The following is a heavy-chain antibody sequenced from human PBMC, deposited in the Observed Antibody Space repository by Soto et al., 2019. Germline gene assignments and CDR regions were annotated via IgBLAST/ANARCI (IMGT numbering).Heavy chain of an antibody. CDR1: GGSISSGDYY. Sequence: SETLSLTCTVSGGSISSGDYYWSWIRQPPGKGLEWIGYIYYSGSTYYNPSLKSRVTISVDTSKNQFSLKLSSVTAADTAVYYCARAHMVATAFDYWGQGTQVTVSS. J-gene: IGHJ4*02. CDR3: ARAHMVATAFDY. V-gene: IGHV4-30-4*01. CDR2: IYYSGST. D-gene: IGHD5-12*01.